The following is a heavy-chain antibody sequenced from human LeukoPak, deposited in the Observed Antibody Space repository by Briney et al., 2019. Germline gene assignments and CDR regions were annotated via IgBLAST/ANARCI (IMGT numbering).Heavy chain of an antibody. CDR3: ARSGLGTITAGPFDY. V-gene: IGHV1-18*01. J-gene: IGHJ4*02. Sequence: ASVKVSCKASGYTFSSYGIAWVRQAPGQGLEWMGWISGYNGNTNYAQKLQGRVSMTTDTSTTTAYMELRSLTSDDTALYYCARSGLGTITAGPFDYWGREPWSPSPQ. CDR2: ISGYNGNT. D-gene: IGHD5-12*01. CDR1: GYTFSSYG.